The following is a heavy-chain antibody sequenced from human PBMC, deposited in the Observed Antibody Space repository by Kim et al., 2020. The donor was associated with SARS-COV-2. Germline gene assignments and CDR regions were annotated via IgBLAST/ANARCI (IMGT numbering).Heavy chain of an antibody. J-gene: IGHJ5*02. V-gene: IGHV3-48*04. CDR3: ARESSMITMVRGVIIEDEAWFDP. Sequence: GGSLRLSCAASGFTFSSYSMNWVRQAPGKGLEWVSYISSSSSTIYYADSVKGRFTISRDNAKNSLYLQMNSLRAEDTAVYYCARESSMITMVRGVIIEDEAWFDPWGQGTLVTVSS. CDR1: GFTFSSYS. CDR2: ISSSSSTI. D-gene: IGHD3-10*01.